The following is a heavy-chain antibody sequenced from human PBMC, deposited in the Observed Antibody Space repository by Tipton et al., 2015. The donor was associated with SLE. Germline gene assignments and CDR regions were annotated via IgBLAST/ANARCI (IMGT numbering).Heavy chain of an antibody. CDR2: IYHSGST. CDR1: AGSISSYY. V-gene: IGHV4-59*12. Sequence: TLSLTCTVSAGSISSYYWSWIRQPPGKGLEWIGYIYHSGSTYYNPSLKSRVTISVDTSKNQFSLKLSSVTAADTAVYYCAREEENDFWSGGDAFDIWGQGTMVTVSS. CDR3: AREEENDFWSGGDAFDI. J-gene: IGHJ3*02. D-gene: IGHD3-3*01.